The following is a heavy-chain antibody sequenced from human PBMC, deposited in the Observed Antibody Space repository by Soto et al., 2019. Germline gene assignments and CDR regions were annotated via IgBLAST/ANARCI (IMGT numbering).Heavy chain of an antibody. Sequence: GSLRLSCAASGFTFSSYAMSWVRQAQGKGLEWVSAISGSGGSTYYADSVKGRFTISRDNSKNTLYLQMNSLRAEDTAVYYCAKIGGQWLDYYYYYMDVWGKGTTVTVSS. V-gene: IGHV3-23*01. CDR3: AKIGGQWLDYYYYYMDV. CDR1: GFTFSSYA. CDR2: ISGSGGST. D-gene: IGHD6-19*01. J-gene: IGHJ6*03.